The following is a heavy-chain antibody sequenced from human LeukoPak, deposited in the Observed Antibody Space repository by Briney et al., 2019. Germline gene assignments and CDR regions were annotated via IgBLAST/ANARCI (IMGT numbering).Heavy chain of an antibody. J-gene: IGHJ3*02. CDR3: ARPDSNRSSGGAFDI. Sequence: GESLKISGKGSGNSFTTYSIGWVRQLPGKGLECMGIIYPGDSNTRYSPSFQGRVTISVDKSISAAYLQWSSLKASDTAMYYCARPDSNRSSGGAFDIWGQGTMVTVSS. D-gene: IGHD3-22*01. CDR2: IYPGDSNT. CDR1: GNSFTTYS. V-gene: IGHV5-51*01.